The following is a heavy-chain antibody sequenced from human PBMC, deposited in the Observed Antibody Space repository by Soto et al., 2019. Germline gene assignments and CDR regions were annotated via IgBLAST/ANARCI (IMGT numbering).Heavy chain of an antibody. J-gene: IGHJ6*02. D-gene: IGHD3-10*01. CDR2: INHSGIT. Sequence: QVQLQQWGAGLLKPSETLSLTCAVYGGSFSGYYWSWIRHPPGKGLEWIGEINHSGITNYNPSLKSRVTISVDTSKNQFSLKLSSVTAADTAVYYCARGSHLWSRGTYYYGMDVWGQWTTVTVSS. V-gene: IGHV4-34*01. CDR3: ARGSHLWSRGTYYYGMDV. CDR1: GGSFSGYY.